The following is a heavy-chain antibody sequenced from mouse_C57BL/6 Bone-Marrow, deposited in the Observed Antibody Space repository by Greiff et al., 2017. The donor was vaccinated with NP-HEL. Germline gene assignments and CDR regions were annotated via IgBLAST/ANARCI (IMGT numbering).Heavy chain of an antibody. J-gene: IGHJ2*01. CDR1: GFNIKDDY. V-gene: IGHV14-4*01. D-gene: IGHD1-1*01. CDR3: TLITTLGDY. Sequence: DVQLVESGAELVRPGASVKLSCTASGFNIKDDYMHWVKQRPEQGLEWIGWIDPENGDTEYASKFQGKATITADTSSNTAYLQLSSLTSEDTAVYYCTLITTLGDYWGQGTTLTVSS. CDR2: IDPENGDT.